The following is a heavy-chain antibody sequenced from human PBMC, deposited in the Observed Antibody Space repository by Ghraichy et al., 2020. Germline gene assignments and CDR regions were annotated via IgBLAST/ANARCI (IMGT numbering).Heavy chain of an antibody. CDR2: ISGSGGST. Sequence: GGSLRLSCAASGFTFSSYAMSWVRQAPGKGLEWVSAISGSGGSTYYADSVKGRFTISRDNSKNTLYLQMNSLRAEDTAVYYCAKDADYYDSSGYYVALSTFDYWGQGTLVTDSS. J-gene: IGHJ4*02. V-gene: IGHV3-23*01. CDR3: AKDADYYDSSGYYVALSTFDY. D-gene: IGHD3-22*01. CDR1: GFTFSSYA.